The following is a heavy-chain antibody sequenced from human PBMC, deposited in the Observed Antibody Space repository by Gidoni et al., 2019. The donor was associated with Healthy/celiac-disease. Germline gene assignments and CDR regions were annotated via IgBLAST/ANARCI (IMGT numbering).Heavy chain of an antibody. Sequence: QVQLQESGPGLVKPSETLSLTCTVSGGPISSYYWIWIRQPPGKGLEWIGYIYYSGSTNYNPSLKSRVTISVDTSKNQFSLKLSSVTAADTAVYYCARSSKYYYDSSGYYLFDYWGQGTLVTVSS. D-gene: IGHD3-22*01. CDR1: GGPISSYY. CDR2: IYYSGST. J-gene: IGHJ4*02. CDR3: ARSSKYYYDSSGYYLFDY. V-gene: IGHV4-59*01.